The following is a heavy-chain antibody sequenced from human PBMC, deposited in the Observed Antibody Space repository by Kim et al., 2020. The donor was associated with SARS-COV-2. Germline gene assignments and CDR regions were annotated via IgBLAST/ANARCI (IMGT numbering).Heavy chain of an antibody. CDR1: GFTFGDYA. CDR3: TRGGVVHRLARLNELDIVVVPAETPDDAFDI. CDR2: IRSKAYGGTT. Sequence: GGSLRLSCTASGFTFGDYAMSWVRQAPGKGLEWVGFIRSKAYGGTTEYAASVKGRFTISRDDSKSIAYLQMNSLKTEDTAVYYCTRGGVVHRLARLNELDIVVVPAETPDDAFDIWGQGTMVTVSS. V-gene: IGHV3-49*04. D-gene: IGHD2-2*01. J-gene: IGHJ3*02.